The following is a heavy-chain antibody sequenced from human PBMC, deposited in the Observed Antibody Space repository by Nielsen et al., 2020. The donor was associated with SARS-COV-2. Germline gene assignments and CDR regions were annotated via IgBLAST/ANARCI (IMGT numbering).Heavy chain of an antibody. D-gene: IGHD2-2*01. CDR2: ISSSSSYT. Sequence: GESLKISCAASGFTFSDYYMSWIRQAPGKGLEWVSYISSSSSYTNYADPVKGRFTISRDNAKNSLYLQMNSLRAEDTAVYYCARDHRTPDYWGQGTLVTVSS. J-gene: IGHJ4*02. CDR1: GFTFSDYY. V-gene: IGHV3-11*05. CDR3: ARDHRTPDY.